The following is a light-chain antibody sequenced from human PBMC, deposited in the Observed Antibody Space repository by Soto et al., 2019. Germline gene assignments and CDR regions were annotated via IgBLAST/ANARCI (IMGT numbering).Light chain of an antibody. V-gene: IGKV3-15*01. Sequence: EIVMTQSPATLSVSPGERATLSCRASQSVSSNLAWYQQKPGQAPRLLIYGASTRATGIPARFSGSGSGTEFTLTISSLQSEDFAVYYCQQYNNWPPLFGQGTKVEIE. CDR2: GAS. CDR3: QQYNNWPPL. J-gene: IGKJ1*01. CDR1: QSVSSN.